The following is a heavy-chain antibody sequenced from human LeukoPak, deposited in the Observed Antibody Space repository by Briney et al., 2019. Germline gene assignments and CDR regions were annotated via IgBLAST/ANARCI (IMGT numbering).Heavy chain of an antibody. CDR1: GGSFSGYY. Sequence: PSETLSLTCAVYGGSFSGYYWSWIRQPPGKGLEWIGEINHSGSTNYNPSLKSRVTISVDTSKNQFSLKLSSVTAADTAVYYCARTRGYSGYDYDYWGQGTLVTVSS. D-gene: IGHD5-12*01. V-gene: IGHV4-34*01. CDR2: INHSGST. J-gene: IGHJ4*02. CDR3: ARTRGYSGYDYDY.